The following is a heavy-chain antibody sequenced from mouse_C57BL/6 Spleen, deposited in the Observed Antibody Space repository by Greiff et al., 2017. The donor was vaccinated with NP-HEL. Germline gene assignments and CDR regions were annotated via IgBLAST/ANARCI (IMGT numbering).Heavy chain of an antibody. J-gene: IGHJ3*01. CDR3: TTDYYGSSWGFAY. D-gene: IGHD1-1*01. CDR1: GFNIKDDY. V-gene: IGHV14-4*01. Sequence: VQLQQSGAELVRPGASVKLSCTASGFNIKDDYMHWVKQRPEQGLEWIGWIDPENGDTEYASKFQGKATITADTSSNTAYLQLSSLTSEDTAVYYCTTDYYGSSWGFAYWGQGTLITVSA. CDR2: IDPENGDT.